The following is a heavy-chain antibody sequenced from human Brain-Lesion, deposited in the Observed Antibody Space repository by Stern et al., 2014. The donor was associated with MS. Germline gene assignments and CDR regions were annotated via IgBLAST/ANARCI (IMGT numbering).Heavy chain of an antibody. CDR2: FDPEDGET. CDR1: GYTLTDLS. J-gene: IGHJ4*02. CDR3: ATLSPGAGGNYYRHFDY. V-gene: IGHV1-24*01. D-gene: IGHD1-26*01. Sequence: HVQLVESGAEVKKPGASVKVPCKVSGYTLTDLSMHWVRQAPRKGLEWMGGFDPEDGETIYAQKFQGRVTMTEDTSTDTAYMELSSLRSEDTAVYYCATLSPGAGGNYYRHFDYWGQGTLVTVSS.